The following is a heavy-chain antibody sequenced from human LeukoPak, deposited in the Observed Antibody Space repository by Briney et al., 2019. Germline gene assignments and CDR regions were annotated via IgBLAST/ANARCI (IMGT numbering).Heavy chain of an antibody. Sequence: ASVTVSRKASGYSFTNYYMHWVRQAPGQGLEWMGLINPSGGTTSYAQKFQGRVTMTRDTSTSTVYMELSSLRSEDTAVYYCARAGQYQLLFVAFDIWGQGTIVTVSS. CDR2: INPSGGTT. D-gene: IGHD2-2*01. J-gene: IGHJ3*02. V-gene: IGHV1-46*01. CDR3: ARAGQYQLLFVAFDI. CDR1: GYSFTNYY.